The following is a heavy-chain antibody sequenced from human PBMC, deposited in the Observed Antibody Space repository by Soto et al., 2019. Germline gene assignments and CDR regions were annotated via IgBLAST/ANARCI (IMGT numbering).Heavy chain of an antibody. Sequence: PGGSLRLSCAASGFTFSSYGMHWVRQAPGKGLEWVAVIWYDGSNKYYADSVKGRFTISRDNAKNTLYLQMNSLRAEDTAVYYYARDYGDSPPSDYWGQGTLVTVSA. J-gene: IGHJ4*02. D-gene: IGHD4-17*01. CDR1: GFTFSSYG. V-gene: IGHV3-33*01. CDR2: IWYDGSNK. CDR3: ARDYGDSPPSDY.